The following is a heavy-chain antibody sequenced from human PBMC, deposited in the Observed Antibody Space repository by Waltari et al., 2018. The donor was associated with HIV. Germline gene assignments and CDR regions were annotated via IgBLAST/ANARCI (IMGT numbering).Heavy chain of an antibody. D-gene: IGHD2-15*01. CDR2: IYYSGRP. V-gene: IGHV4-39*07. CDR3: ASDRRVVVVAADSAQLTVTPVPFDY. J-gene: IGHJ4*02. Sequence: QLQLQESGPGLVKPSETLSLTCTVSGGSISSSSYYWGWIRQPPGKGLEWIGSIYYSGRPYYDPAIRIRVTISVHTSKNRFSLKLSSMTAADTAVYYWASDRRVVVVAADSAQLTVTPVPFDYWGQGTLVTVSS. CDR1: GGSISSSSYY.